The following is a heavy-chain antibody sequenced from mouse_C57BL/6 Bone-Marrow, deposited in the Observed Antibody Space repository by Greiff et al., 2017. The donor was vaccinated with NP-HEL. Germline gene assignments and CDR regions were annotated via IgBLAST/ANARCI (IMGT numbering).Heavy chain of an antibody. Sequence: QVQLQQSGAELVKPGASVTMSCKASGYTFTSYWITWVKQRPGQGLEWIGDIYPGSGSTNYNEKFKSKATLTVDTSSSTAYMQLSSLTSEDSAVYYCARRGDYYGSRWYFDYWGQGTTLTVSS. CDR2: IYPGSGST. D-gene: IGHD1-1*01. CDR3: ARRGDYYGSRWYFDY. J-gene: IGHJ2*01. V-gene: IGHV1-55*01. CDR1: GYTFTSYW.